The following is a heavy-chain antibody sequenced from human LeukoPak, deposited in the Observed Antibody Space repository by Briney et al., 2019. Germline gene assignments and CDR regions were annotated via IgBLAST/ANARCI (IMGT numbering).Heavy chain of an antibody. V-gene: IGHV4-59*02. CDR3: ASRSSIWSGYQDTLYYFDS. D-gene: IGHD3-3*01. J-gene: IGHJ4*02. CDR2: VSHSGSS. Sequence: KPSETLSLTCTVSGXSVSSYYWSWIRRPPGRGLEWIAYVSHSGSSDSNPYLTSRVTTLVDTSKNQFSLKLTSVTAADTAVYYCASRSSIWSGYQDTLYYFDSWGQGTLVTVSS. CDR1: GXSVSSYY.